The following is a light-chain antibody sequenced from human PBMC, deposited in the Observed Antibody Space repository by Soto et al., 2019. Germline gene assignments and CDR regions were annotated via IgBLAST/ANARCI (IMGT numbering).Light chain of an antibody. Sequence: QSALTQPASVSGSTGQSITISCTGTSSDVGSYNLVSWYQQHPGKAPKLMIYEGSKRPSGVSNRFSGSKSGNTASLTISGLQAEEEADYYCCSYAGSSTYVVFGGGTKLTVL. CDR2: EGS. CDR3: CSYAGSSTYVV. J-gene: IGLJ2*01. CDR1: SSDVGSYNL. V-gene: IGLV2-23*01.